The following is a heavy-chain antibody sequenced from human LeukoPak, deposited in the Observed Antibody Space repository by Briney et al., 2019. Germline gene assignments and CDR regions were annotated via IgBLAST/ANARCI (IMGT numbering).Heavy chain of an antibody. V-gene: IGHV3-43*01. D-gene: IGHD6-19*01. CDR3: AKESIAVAAFDY. J-gene: IGHJ4*02. Sequence: GGSLRLSCAASGFSFDDYSMHWVRQALGKGLEWVSLISWDGGSTYYADSVKGRFTISRDNSKNSLYLQMNSLRTEDTALYYCAKESIAVAAFDYWGQGTLVTVSS. CDR2: ISWDGGST. CDR1: GFSFDDYS.